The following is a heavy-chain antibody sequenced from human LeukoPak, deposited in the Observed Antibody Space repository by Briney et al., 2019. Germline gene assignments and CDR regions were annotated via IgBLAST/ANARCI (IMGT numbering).Heavy chain of an antibody. CDR2: MNPNSGNT. CDR1: GYTFTSYD. D-gene: IGHD2-2*01. CDR3: ARGPSYCSSTSCYRNWFDP. J-gene: IGHJ5*02. V-gene: IGHV1-8*03. Sequence: GASVKVSCKASGYTFTSYDINWVRQATGQGLEWMGWMNPNSGNTGYAQKFQGRVTITRNTSISTAYMELSSLRSEDTAVYYCARGPSYCSSTSCYRNWFDPWGQGTLVTVSS.